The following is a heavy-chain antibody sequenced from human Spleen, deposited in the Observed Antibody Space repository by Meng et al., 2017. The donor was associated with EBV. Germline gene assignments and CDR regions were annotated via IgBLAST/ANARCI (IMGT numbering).Heavy chain of an antibody. CDR3: ARDRESVANRPEWFDP. J-gene: IGHJ5*02. CDR2: IIPMFGSV. D-gene: IGHD6-6*01. CDR1: GVSLSRYA. Sequence: QVQVVQSGAEGRRPGSSVKVSCKASGVSLSRYAISWVRQAPGQGLEWMGWIIPMFGSVKYTQKFQGRVTITADKSTNTVYMELSSLGFEDTAVYYCARDRESVANRPEWFDPWGQGTLVTVSS. V-gene: IGHV1-69*06.